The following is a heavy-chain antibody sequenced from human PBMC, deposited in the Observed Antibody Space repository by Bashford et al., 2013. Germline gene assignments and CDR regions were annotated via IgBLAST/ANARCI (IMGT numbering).Heavy chain of an antibody. CDR1: GGPIATGAGYY. J-gene: IGHJ3*01. CDR3: AGRNAYSQYGGGGLLNS. CDR2: IYDGGNT. D-gene: IGHD5-24*01. Sequence: TLSLTCTVSGGPIATGAGYYWSWIRQLPGKGLEWIGYIYDGGNTYSNPSLKSRLTISLDTSNNHFSLSLSSVTAADTAVYYCAGRNAYSQYGGGGLLNSGGQGTMVTVSS. V-gene: IGHV4-31*03.